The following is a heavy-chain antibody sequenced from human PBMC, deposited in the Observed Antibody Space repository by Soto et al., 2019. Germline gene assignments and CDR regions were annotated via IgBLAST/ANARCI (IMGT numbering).Heavy chain of an antibody. CDR1: GFSLRTTGVG. CDR3: AHTWGLPFDY. J-gene: IGHJ4*02. CDR2: IYWNDDK. D-gene: IGHD3-16*01. V-gene: IGHV2-5*01. Sequence: QITLKESGPTLVEPTQTLTLTCTYSGFSLRTTGVGVGWIRQPPGMALEWLGIIYWNDDKRYSPSLKNRFTLTSDISKSQVVLTMTNMDPVDTATYYCAHTWGLPFDYWGQGTLVIVSS.